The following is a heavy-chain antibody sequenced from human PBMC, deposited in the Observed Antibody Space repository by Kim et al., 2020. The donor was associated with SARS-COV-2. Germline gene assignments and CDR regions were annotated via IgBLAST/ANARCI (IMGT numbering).Heavy chain of an antibody. D-gene: IGHD6-19*01. Sequence: GGSLRLSCAASGFTFSSYAMHWVRQAPGKGLEWVAVISYDGSNKYYADSVKGRFTISRDNSKNTLYLQMNSLRAEDTAVYYCAREGDSSGWYETDYWGQG. CDR3: AREGDSSGWYETDY. CDR1: GFTFSSYA. CDR2: ISYDGSNK. J-gene: IGHJ4*02. V-gene: IGHV3-30*04.